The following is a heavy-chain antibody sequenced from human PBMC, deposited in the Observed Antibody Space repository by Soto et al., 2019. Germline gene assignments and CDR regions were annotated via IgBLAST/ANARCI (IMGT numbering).Heavy chain of an antibody. V-gene: IGHV3-48*01. J-gene: IGHJ6*03. Sequence: GGSLRLSCAASGFTFSSYSMNWVRQAPGKGLEWVSYISSSSSTIYYADSVKGRFTISRDNAENSLYLQMNSLRAEDTAVYYCARRSAGDYYYYYYMDVWGKGTTVTVSS. CDR1: GFTFSSYS. CDR3: ARRSAGDYYYYYYMDV. CDR2: ISSSSSTI.